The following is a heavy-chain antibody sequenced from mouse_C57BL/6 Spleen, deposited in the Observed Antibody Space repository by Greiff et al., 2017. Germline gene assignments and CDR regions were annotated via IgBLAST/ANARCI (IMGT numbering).Heavy chain of an antibody. V-gene: IGHV1-26*01. CDR3: ARADTMVGFAY. CDR1: GYTFTDYY. CDR2: INPNNGGT. D-gene: IGHD2-1*01. Sequence: VHVKQSGPELVKPGASVKISCKASGYTFTDYYMNWVKQSHGKSLEWIGDINPNNGGTSYNQKFKGKATLTVDKSSSTAYMELRSLTSEDSAVYYCARADTMVGFAYWGQGTLVTVSA. J-gene: IGHJ3*01.